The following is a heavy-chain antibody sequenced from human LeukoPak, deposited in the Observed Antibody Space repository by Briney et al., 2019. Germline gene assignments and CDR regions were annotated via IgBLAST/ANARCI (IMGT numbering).Heavy chain of an antibody. V-gene: IGHV3-49*04. Sequence: PGQSLRLSCTASGFTFGDYAMNWVRQAPGKRLEWVGFIRGKGYGGTTEYAASVKGRFTISRDDSRSIAYLQMNRLKTEDTAMYYCTRGYGAPQQDHYWGQGTLVTVSS. CDR2: IRGKGYGGTT. J-gene: IGHJ4*02. CDR3: TRGYGAPQQDHY. D-gene: IGHD3-10*01. CDR1: GFTFGDYA.